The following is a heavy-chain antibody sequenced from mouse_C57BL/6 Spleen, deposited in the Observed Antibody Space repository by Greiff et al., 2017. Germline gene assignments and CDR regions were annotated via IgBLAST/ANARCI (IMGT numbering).Heavy chain of an antibody. D-gene: IGHD1-1*01. Sequence: QVQLQQSGPELVKPGASVKISCKASGYAFSSSWMNWVKQRPGKGLEWIGRIYPGDGDTNYNGKFKGKATLTADKSSSTAYMQLSSLTSEDSAVSVCARGGFYYGSSYDFDYWGQGTTLTVSS. V-gene: IGHV1-82*01. J-gene: IGHJ2*01. CDR2: IYPGDGDT. CDR3: ARGGFYYGSSYDFDY. CDR1: GYAFSSSW.